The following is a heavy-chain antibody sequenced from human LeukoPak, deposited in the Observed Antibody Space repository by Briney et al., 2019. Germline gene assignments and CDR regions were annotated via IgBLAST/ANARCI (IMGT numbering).Heavy chain of an antibody. CDR2: IYHSGST. D-gene: IGHD3-10*01. V-gene: IGHV4-38-2*02. J-gene: IGHJ4*02. Sequence: PSETLSLTCTVSGYSISSGYYWGWIRQPPGKGLEWIGSIYHSGSTYYNPSLKSRVTISVDTSKNQFSLKLSSVTAADTAVYYCASPFIVRGVGGDYWGQGTLVTVSS. CDR3: ASPFIVRGVGGDY. CDR1: GYSISSGYY.